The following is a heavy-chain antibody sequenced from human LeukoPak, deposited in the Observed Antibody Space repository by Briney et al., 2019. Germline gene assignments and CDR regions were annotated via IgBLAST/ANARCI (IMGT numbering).Heavy chain of an antibody. J-gene: IGHJ4*02. Sequence: GGSLRLSCAASGFTFSKYWMHWVRQAPGKGLVWVSRVKSDGTGTSYAGSVEGRFTISRDNAKNTLYLQMNSLRAEDTAVYYCAKVPSSGWYGSSYFDYWGQGTLVTVSS. D-gene: IGHD6-19*01. CDR3: AKVPSSGWYGSSYFDY. CDR1: GFTFSKYW. V-gene: IGHV3-74*01. CDR2: VKSDGTGT.